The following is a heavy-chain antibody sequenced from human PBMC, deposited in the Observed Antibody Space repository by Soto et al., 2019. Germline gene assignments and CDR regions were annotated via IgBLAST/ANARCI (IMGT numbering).Heavy chain of an antibody. J-gene: IGHJ4*02. D-gene: IGHD4-4*01. CDR1: GGSIRGYY. V-gene: IGHV4-59*01. CDR2: FHYTGIS. CDR3: ARGASNWQYFDY. Sequence: SETLSLTCTVSGGSIRGYYWSWVRQPPGKRLEWIGYFHYTGISNYNPSLKSRVTTSLDTSKNQFSLKLSSVSAADTAIYYCARGASNWQYFDYWGQGALVTVSS.